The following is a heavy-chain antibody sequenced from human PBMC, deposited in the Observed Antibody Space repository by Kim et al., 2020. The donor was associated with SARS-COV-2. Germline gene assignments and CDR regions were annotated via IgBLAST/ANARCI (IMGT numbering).Heavy chain of an antibody. D-gene: IGHD5-12*01. V-gene: IGHV4-61*01. J-gene: IGHJ6*02. Sequence: SETLSLTCTVSGGSVSSGSYYWSWIRQPPGKGLEWIGYIYYSGSTNYNPSLKSRVTISVDTSKNQFSLKLSSVTAADTAVYYCAREMATIRYYGMDVWG. CDR2: IYYSGST. CDR1: GGSVSSGSYY. CDR3: AREMATIRYYGMDV.